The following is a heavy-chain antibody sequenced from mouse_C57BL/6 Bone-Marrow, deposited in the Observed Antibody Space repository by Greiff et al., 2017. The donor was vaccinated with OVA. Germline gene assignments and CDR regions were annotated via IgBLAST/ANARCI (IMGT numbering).Heavy chain of an antibody. CDR3: TRDHDYYGSMAY. D-gene: IGHD1-1*01. CDR1: GFTFSSYA. Sequence: EVKLQESGEGLVKPGGSLKLSCAASGFTFSSYAMSWVRQTPEKRLEWVAYISSGGDYIYYADTVKGRFTISRDNARNTLYLQMSSLKSEDTAMYYCTRDHDYYGSMAYWGQGTLVTVSA. V-gene: IGHV5-9-1*02. CDR2: ISSGGDYI. J-gene: IGHJ3*01.